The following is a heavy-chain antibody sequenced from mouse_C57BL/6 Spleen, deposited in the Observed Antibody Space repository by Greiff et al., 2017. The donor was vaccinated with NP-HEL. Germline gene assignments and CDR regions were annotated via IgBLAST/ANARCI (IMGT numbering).Heavy chain of an antibody. CDR3: ARARDYGSVDFDD. Sequence: QVKLQQPGAELVKPGASVKMSCKASGYTFPSSWITWVKQRPGQGLEWIGDIYPGSGSPNYNEKFKSKATLTVDTSSSTAYMELSSLTSEDSAVYYCARARDYGSVDFDDWGTGTTVTVSS. CDR1: GYTFPSSW. V-gene: IGHV1-55*01. J-gene: IGHJ1*03. CDR2: IYPGSGSP. D-gene: IGHD1-1*01.